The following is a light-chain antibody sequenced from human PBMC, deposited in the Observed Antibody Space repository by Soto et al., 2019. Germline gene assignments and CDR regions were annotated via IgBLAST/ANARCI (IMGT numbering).Light chain of an antibody. Sequence: DIVMTQSPDSLAVSLGERATINCKSSQSVFYSSNNKNYLAWYQQKPGQPPKLLIYWAATRESGVPDRFSGRGSGTDFTITISSLQAEDVAVYYCQQYYSTPLTFGGGTKVEIK. CDR1: QSVFYSSNNKNY. CDR3: QQYYSTPLT. CDR2: WAA. V-gene: IGKV4-1*01. J-gene: IGKJ4*01.